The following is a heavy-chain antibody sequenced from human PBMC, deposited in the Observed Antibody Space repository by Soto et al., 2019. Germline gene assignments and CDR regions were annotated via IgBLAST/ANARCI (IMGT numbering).Heavy chain of an antibody. CDR3: ARDEEYYYGSGSYRLDY. V-gene: IGHV1-18*01. CDR2: ISAYNGNT. J-gene: IGHJ4*02. Sequence: QVQLVQSGAEVKKPGASVKVSCKASGYTFTSYGISWVRQAPGQGLEWMGWISAYNGNTNYAQKLQGRVTMTTDTSTSTAYMERRSLRSDDTAVYYWARDEEYYYGSGSYRLDYWGQGTLVTVSS. CDR1: GYTFTSYG. D-gene: IGHD3-10*01.